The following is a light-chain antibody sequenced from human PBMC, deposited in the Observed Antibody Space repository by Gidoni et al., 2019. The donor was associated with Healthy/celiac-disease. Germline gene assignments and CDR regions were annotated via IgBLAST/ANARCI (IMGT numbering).Light chain of an antibody. CDR1: QSVSSSY. V-gene: IGKV3-20*01. Sequence: GQSVSSSYLAWYQQKPGQAPRLLIYGASSRATGIPDRFSGSGSGTDFTLTISRLEPEDFAVYYCQQYGSSLFTFGPGTKVDIK. J-gene: IGKJ3*01. CDR2: GAS. CDR3: QQYGSSLFT.